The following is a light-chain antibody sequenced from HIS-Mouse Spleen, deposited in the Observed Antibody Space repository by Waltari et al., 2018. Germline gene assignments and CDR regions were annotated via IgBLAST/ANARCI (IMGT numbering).Light chain of an antibody. CDR1: QSVSSSY. Sequence: EIVLTQSPGTLSLSPGERATLSCRASQSVSSSYLAWYQQKPGQPPRPLIYGASSRATGIPDRFSGSGSGTDFTLTISRLEPEDFAVYYCQQYGSSWTFGQGTKVEIK. CDR2: GAS. CDR3: QQYGSSWT. V-gene: IGKV3-20*01. J-gene: IGKJ1*01.